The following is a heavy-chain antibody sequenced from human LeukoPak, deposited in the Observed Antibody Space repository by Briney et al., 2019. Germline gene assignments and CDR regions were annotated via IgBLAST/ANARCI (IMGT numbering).Heavy chain of an antibody. V-gene: IGHV3-23*01. Sequence: GGSLRLSCATSGFTFNNNAMSWVRQAPGKGLEWVSAINGGGDATEYADSVKGRFTISRDNSKNTLYLQMNSLRPDDTAVYYCARCTASCYANAFDAWGQGTLLTVSS. CDR2: INGGGDAT. CDR3: ARCTASCYANAFDA. CDR1: GFTFNNNA. J-gene: IGHJ3*01. D-gene: IGHD2-2*01.